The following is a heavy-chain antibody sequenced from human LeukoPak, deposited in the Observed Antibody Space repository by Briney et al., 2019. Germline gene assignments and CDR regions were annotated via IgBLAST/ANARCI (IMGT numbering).Heavy chain of an antibody. V-gene: IGHV3-48*01. J-gene: IGHJ3*02. D-gene: IGHD3-10*01. CDR2: ISSSSSTI. CDR3: ARDLIGMVRGASDAFDI. Sequence: PGGSLRLSCAASGFTFSSYSMNWVRQAPGKGLEWVSYISSSSSTIYYADSVKGRFTISRDNAKNSLYLQMNSLRAEDTAVYYCARDLIGMVRGASDAFDIWGQGTMVTVSS. CDR1: GFTFSSYS.